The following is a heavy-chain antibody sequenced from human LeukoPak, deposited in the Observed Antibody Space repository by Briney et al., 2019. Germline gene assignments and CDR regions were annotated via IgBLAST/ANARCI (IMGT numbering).Heavy chain of an antibody. J-gene: IGHJ4*02. V-gene: IGHV3-23*01. Sequence: GGSLRLSCAASGFTFSSYAMSWVRQAPGKGLEWVSAISGSGGSTYYADSVKGRFTISRGNSKNTLYLQMNSLRAEDTAVYYCAKHRYNLYSLGDYWGQGTLVTVSS. CDR1: GFTFSSYA. CDR3: AKHRYNLYSLGDY. D-gene: IGHD3-16*01. CDR2: ISGSGGST.